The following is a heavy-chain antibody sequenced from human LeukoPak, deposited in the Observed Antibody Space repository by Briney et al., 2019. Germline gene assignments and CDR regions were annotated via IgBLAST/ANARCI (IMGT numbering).Heavy chain of an antibody. CDR1: GYSFTTYW. J-gene: IGHJ4*02. D-gene: IGHD3-10*01. Sequence: GESLKISCKGSGYSFTTYWIAWVRQMAGKGLEWMGIIYPDDSDIRYSPSFQGQVTISADKSMSTAYLQWSSLRASDTAMYYCARLNKDGGLWFFDYWGQGTLVTVSS. CDR3: ARLNKDGGLWFFDY. CDR2: IYPDDSDI. V-gene: IGHV5-51*01.